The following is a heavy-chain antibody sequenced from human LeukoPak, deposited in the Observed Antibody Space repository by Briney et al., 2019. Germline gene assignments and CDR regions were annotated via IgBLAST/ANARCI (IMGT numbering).Heavy chain of an antibody. D-gene: IGHD1-26*01. CDR3: ARDNREPGNYHYGMDV. V-gene: IGHV3-53*01. J-gene: IGHJ6*02. Sequence: GGSLRLSCAASGFTVSSNFMTWVRQAPGKGLEWVSVIYTGGITYYADSVQGRFTISRDNSKNTLYLQMNSLRAEDTAVYYCARDNREPGNYHYGMDVWGQGTTVTVSS. CDR1: GFTVSSNF. CDR2: IYTGGIT.